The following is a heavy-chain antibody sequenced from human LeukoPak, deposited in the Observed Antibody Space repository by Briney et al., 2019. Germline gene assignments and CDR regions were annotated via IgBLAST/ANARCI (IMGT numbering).Heavy chain of an antibody. D-gene: IGHD5-18*01. CDR1: GGSISSGGYY. J-gene: IGHJ5*02. CDR3: ARRGGYSYGYWFDP. Sequence: TLSLTCTVSGGSISSGGYYWSWIRQHPGKGLEWIGYIYYSGSTYYNPSLKSRVTISVDTSKNQSSLKLSSVTAADTAVYYCARRGGYSYGYWFDPWGQGTLVTVSS. CDR2: IYYSGST. V-gene: IGHV4-31*03.